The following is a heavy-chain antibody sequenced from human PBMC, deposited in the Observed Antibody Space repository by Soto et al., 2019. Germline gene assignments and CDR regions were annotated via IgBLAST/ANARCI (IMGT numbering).Heavy chain of an antibody. V-gene: IGHV4-59*01. CDR1: SGSIGTYF. CDR2: IYYSGTT. J-gene: IGHJ3*02. CDR3: AGGRGGTYDAFDI. D-gene: IGHD1-26*01. Sequence: SETLSLTCTVSSGSIGTYFWSWIRQPPGKGLEWIGYIYYSGTTNYNPSLKSRVTIFLHTSKNQFSLRLSSVTAADTAVYYCAGGRGGTYDAFDIWGQGTLVTVSS.